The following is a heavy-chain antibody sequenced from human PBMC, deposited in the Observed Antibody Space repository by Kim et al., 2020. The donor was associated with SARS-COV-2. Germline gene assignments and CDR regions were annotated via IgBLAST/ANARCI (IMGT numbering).Heavy chain of an antibody. V-gene: IGHV1-3*01. J-gene: IGHJ5*02. Sequence: ASVKVSCKASGYTFTSYAMHWVRQAPGQRLEWMGWINAGNGNTKYSQKFQGRVTITRDTSASTAYMELSSLRSEDTAVYYCARDRGVTMIERRWFDPWGQGTLVTVSS. CDR1: GYTFTSYA. CDR2: INAGNGNT. CDR3: ARDRGVTMIERRWFDP. D-gene: IGHD3-22*01.